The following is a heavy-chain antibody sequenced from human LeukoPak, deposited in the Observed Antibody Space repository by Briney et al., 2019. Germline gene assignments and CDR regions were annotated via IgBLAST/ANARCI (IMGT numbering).Heavy chain of an antibody. J-gene: IGHJ3*01. CDR2: ISGSSSYI. Sequence: GGSLRLSCAASGFTFSSYSMNWVGQAPGKGLGWVSSISGSSSYIYYADSVKGRFTISRDNAKNSLYLQMNSLRAEDTAVYYCASPRIEYDSSIAWGQGTMVTVSS. CDR3: ASPRIEYDSSIA. CDR1: GFTFSSYS. D-gene: IGHD3-22*01. V-gene: IGHV3-21*01.